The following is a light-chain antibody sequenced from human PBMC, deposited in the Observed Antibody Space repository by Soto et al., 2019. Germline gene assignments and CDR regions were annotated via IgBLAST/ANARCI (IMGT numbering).Light chain of an antibody. CDR2: EAS. J-gene: IGLJ1*01. Sequence: QSALTQPPSVCGSPGQSVTISCTGTSTDFVSYNRVSWYQQPPDTAPKLMIYEASNRPSGVPDRFSGSKSGNTASLTISGLQAADEADYYCSLYTSENTYVFGTGTKV. V-gene: IGLV2-18*01. CDR3: SLYTSENTYV. CDR1: STDFVSYNR.